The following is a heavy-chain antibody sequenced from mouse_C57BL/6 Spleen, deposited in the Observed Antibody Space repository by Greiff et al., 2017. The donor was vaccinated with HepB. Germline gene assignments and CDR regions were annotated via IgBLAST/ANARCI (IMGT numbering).Heavy chain of an antibody. Sequence: DVKLVESGGGLVQPGGSLKLSCAASGFTFSDYYMYWVRQTPEKRLEWVAYISNGGGSTYYPDTVKGRFTISRDNAKNTLYLQMSRLKSEDTAMYYCASLSSYWYFDVWGTGTTVTVSS. CDR3: ASLSSYWYFDV. D-gene: IGHD1-1*01. J-gene: IGHJ1*03. CDR1: GFTFSDYY. V-gene: IGHV5-12*01. CDR2: ISNGGGST.